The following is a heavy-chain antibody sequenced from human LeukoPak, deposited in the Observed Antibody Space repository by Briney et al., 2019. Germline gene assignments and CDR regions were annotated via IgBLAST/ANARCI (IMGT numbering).Heavy chain of an antibody. CDR3: ARGGDIVVVPAATYFDY. V-gene: IGHV4-39*07. D-gene: IGHD2-2*01. J-gene: IGHJ4*02. Sequence: SETLSLTCTVSGGSISGSSYYWGWIRQPPGRGLEWIGSIYYTGSTYYNPSLKSRVTISVDTSKNQFSLKLSSVTAADTAVYYCARGGDIVVVPAATYFDYWGQGTLVTVSS. CDR2: IYYTGST. CDR1: GGSISGSSYY.